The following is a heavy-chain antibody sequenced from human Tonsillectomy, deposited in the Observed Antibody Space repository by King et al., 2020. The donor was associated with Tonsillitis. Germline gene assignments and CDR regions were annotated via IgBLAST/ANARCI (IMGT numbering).Heavy chain of an antibody. CDR2: IYHSGST. V-gene: IGHV4-4*02. CDR3: ARENYDLWSGYYTAHNWFDP. D-gene: IGHD3-3*01. CDR1: GGSISSSNW. Sequence: VQLQESGPGLVKPSGTLSLTCAVSGGSISSSNWWSWVRQPPGKGLEWIGEIYHSGSTNYNPSLKSRVTISVDKSKNQFSLKLSSVTAADTAVYYCARENYDLWSGYYTAHNWFDPWGQGTLVTVSS. J-gene: IGHJ5*02.